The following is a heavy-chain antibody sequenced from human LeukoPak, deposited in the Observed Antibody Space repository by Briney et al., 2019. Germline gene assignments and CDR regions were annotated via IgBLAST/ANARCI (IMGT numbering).Heavy chain of an antibody. V-gene: IGHV3-74*01. D-gene: IGHD4-17*01. CDR3: ALPLRDGDFYFDY. J-gene: IGHJ4*02. CDR1: GFTFNAYA. Sequence: GSLRLSCAASGFTFNAYAIHWVRQAPGTGLEWVSRINRDGRSTNYADSVKGRFTISRDNAKNTVFLQMNSLRAEDTAVYYCALPLRDGDFYFDYWGQGALVTVSS. CDR2: INRDGRST.